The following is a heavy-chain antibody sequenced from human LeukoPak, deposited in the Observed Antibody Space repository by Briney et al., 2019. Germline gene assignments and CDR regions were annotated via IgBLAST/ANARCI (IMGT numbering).Heavy chain of an antibody. D-gene: IGHD3-22*01. V-gene: IGHV1-2*02. CDR2: INPNSGGT. J-gene: IGHJ1*01. Sequence: ASVKVSCKASGYTFTSYYLHWVRQAPGQGLEWMGWINPNSGGTNYAQKFQGRGTMTRDTSISTAYMVLSRLRSDDTAEYYCARALYYDSSGYYSSSYYYFQHWGQGTLVTVSS. CDR1: GYTFTSYY. CDR3: ARALYYDSSGYYSSSYYYFQH.